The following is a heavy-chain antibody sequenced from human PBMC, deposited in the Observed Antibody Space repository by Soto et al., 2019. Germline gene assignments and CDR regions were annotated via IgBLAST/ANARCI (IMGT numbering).Heavy chain of an antibody. CDR1: GDSIIGIYH. V-gene: IGHV4-38-2*01. CDR2: IYHTGTT. J-gene: IGHJ6*02. D-gene: IGHD6-13*01. Sequence: PSETLSLTCAVSGDSIIGIYHWAWIRQSPGRGLEWIASIYHTGTTYYTPSLESRVTISVDKSKNQFSLKLSSVTAADTAVYYCAAFHSSSSTYGMDVWGQGTTVTVSS. CDR3: AAFHSSSSTYGMDV.